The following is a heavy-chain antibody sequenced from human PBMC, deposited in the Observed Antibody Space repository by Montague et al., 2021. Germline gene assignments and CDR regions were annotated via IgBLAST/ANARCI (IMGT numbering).Heavy chain of an antibody. CDR1: GGSISSYY. J-gene: IGHJ5*02. D-gene: IGHD3-3*01. CDR3: ARHVTIFGVVKRIDP. V-gene: IGHV4-59*08. Sequence: SETLSLTCTVSGGSISSYYWSWIRQPPGKGLEWIGYIYYSGSTNYNPSPKSRVTISVDTSKNQFSLKLSSVTAADTAVYFCARHVTIFGVVKRIDPWGQGTLVTVSS. CDR2: IYYSGST.